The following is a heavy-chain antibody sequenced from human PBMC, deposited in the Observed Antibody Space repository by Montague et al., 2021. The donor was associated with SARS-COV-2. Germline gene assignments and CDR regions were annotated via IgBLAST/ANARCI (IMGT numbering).Heavy chain of an antibody. J-gene: IGHJ5*02. CDR2: VYYSGST. CDR1: GVSISGYTYF. Sequence: SETLSLPCTVSGVSISGYTYFWGWIRQPPGKGLECIASVYYSGSTYYNPSLKSRVTISVDTSKNQSSLQVSSVTAADSAIYYCARHRVASGWNYFDPWGRGTLVTVSS. CDR3: ARHRVASGWNYFDP. V-gene: IGHV4-39*01. D-gene: IGHD1-7*01.